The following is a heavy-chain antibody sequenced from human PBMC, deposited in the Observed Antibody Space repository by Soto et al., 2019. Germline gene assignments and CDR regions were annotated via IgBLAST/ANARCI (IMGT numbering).Heavy chain of an antibody. CDR1: GDTFTSYA. J-gene: IGHJ4*02. V-gene: IGHV1-3*01. D-gene: IGHD2-21*02. CDR2: INAGNGNT. Sequence: ASVKVSCKASGDTFTSYAFHWVRQAPGQRPEWMGWINAGNGNTKYSQKFQGRVTITRDTSASTAYMELSSLRSEDTAVYYCARSIVVVTALDYWGQGTLVTVSS. CDR3: ARSIVVVTALDY.